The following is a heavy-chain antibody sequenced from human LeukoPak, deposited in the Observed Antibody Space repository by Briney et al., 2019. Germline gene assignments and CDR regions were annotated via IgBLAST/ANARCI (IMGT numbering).Heavy chain of an antibody. CDR3: ARDSSGIAVAGNFDY. D-gene: IGHD6-19*01. CDR2: TSAHNGNT. J-gene: IGHJ4*02. Sequence: ASVKVSCKASGGTFGSYAISWVRQAPGQGVEWMGWTSAHNGNTNYAQKLQGRVTMTTDTSTSTAYMELRSLRSDDTAVYYCARDSSGIAVAGNFDYWGQGTLVTVSS. V-gene: IGHV1-18*01. CDR1: GGTFGSYA.